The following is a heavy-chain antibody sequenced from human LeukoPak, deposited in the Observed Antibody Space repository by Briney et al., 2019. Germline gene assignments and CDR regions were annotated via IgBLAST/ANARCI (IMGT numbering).Heavy chain of an antibody. J-gene: IGHJ4*02. V-gene: IGHV4-34*01. CDR2: INHSGST. CDR3: AVAAAGSDYYFDY. D-gene: IGHD6-13*01. CDR1: GGSFSGYY. Sequence: SETLSLTCAVYGGSFSGYYCSWIRQPPGKGLEWIGEINHSGSTRYNPSLKSRVTISVDASENQFSLKLSSVTAADTAVYYCAVAAAGSDYYFDYWGQGTLVTVSS.